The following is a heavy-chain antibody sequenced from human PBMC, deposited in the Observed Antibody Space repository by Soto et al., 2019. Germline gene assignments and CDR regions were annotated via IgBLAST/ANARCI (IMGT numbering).Heavy chain of an antibody. CDR1: GGSINSGGYY. V-gene: IGHV4-31*03. J-gene: IGHJ4*02. CDR3: ARLFYYDTSGSYYYVDY. D-gene: IGHD3-22*01. Sequence: SETLSLTCTVSGGSINSGGYYWSWIRQHPGKGLEWIGSIYYNGNTYYNPSLKSRITISLDTSRNQFSLKLSSVTAADTAVYYCARLFYYDTSGSYYYVDYWGQGTLVTVSS. CDR2: IYYNGNT.